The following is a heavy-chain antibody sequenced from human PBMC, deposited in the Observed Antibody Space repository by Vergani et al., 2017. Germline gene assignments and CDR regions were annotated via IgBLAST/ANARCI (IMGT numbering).Heavy chain of an antibody. CDR3: ATGRMVRGVTISGTNDVDY. CDR1: GGSISRSNW. J-gene: IGHJ4*02. Sequence: QVQLQESGPGLVKPSGTLSLTCAVSGGSISRSNWWSWVRQPPGKGLEWIGEIYQSGSTNYNPSLKRRVARSVDKSKNQSSLKLSSVTAAETAVYYCATGRMVRGVTISGTNDVDYWGQGTLVTVSS. CDR2: IYQSGST. V-gene: IGHV4-4*02. D-gene: IGHD3-10*01.